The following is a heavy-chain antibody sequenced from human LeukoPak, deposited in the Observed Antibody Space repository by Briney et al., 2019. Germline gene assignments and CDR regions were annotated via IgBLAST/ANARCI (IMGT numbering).Heavy chain of an antibody. D-gene: IGHD3-22*01. Sequence: SETLSLTCTVSGGSISSYYWSWIRQPPGKGLEWIGYIYYSGSTNYNPSLKSRVTISVDTSKNQFSLKLSSVTAADTAVYYCAREGIGAHYYDSIRYFDYWGQGTLVTVSS. V-gene: IGHV4-59*01. CDR1: GGSISSYY. J-gene: IGHJ4*02. CDR3: AREGIGAHYYDSIRYFDY. CDR2: IYYSGST.